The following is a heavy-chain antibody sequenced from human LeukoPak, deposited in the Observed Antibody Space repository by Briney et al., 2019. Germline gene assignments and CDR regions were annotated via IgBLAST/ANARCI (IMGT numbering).Heavy chain of an antibody. J-gene: IGHJ6*03. CDR3: ARDRTAEAGNDYYMGV. CDR1: GFTFEDYT. D-gene: IGHD6-13*01. CDR2: ITWDGGTT. V-gene: IGHV3-43*01. Sequence: GGSLRLSCAVSGFTFEDYTMHWVRQPPGKGLEWISLITWDGGTTYYADSVRGLFTISRDNSKNSLFLRMNSLRPEDTALHYCARDRTAEAGNDYYMGVWGNGTTVIVSS.